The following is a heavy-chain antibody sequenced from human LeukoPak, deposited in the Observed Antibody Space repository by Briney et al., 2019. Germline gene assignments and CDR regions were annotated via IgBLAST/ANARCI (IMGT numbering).Heavy chain of an antibody. J-gene: IGHJ4*02. CDR3: ARDDVTTGGAIDY. V-gene: IGHV1-2*02. CDR1: GYTFTGYY. D-gene: IGHD4-17*01. Sequence: ASVKVSCKASGYTFTGYYMHWVRQAPGQGLEWMGWINPNSGGTNYAQKFQGRVTMTRDTSISTAYMELSRLRSDDTAVYYCARDDVTTGGAIDYWGQGTLVTVSS. CDR2: INPNSGGT.